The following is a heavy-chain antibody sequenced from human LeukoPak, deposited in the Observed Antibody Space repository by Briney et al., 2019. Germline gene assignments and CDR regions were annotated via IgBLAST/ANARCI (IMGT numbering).Heavy chain of an antibody. Sequence: SETLSLTCAVYGGSFSGYYWSWIRQPPGKGLEWIGEINHSGSTNYNPSLKSRVTISVDTSKNQFSLKLSSVTAADTAVYYCARVDDLGTGAFDIWGQGTMVTVSS. CDR1: GGSFSGYY. V-gene: IGHV4-34*01. J-gene: IGHJ3*02. CDR2: INHSGST. CDR3: ARVDDLGTGAFDI. D-gene: IGHD1-1*01.